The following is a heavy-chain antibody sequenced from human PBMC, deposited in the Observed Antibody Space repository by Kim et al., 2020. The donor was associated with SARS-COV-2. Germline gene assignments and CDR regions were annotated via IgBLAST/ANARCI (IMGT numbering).Heavy chain of an antibody. J-gene: IGHJ3*01. V-gene: IGHV1-46*01. CDR3: ARDNIDWAFDF. Sequence: ASVKVSCKASGYRFTSNKMHWVRQAPGQGLEWMGIITPIDGFTVYAQNLQGRLTVTRDTSTSTVYMELSSLRSDDTAIYYCARDNIDWAFDFWGQGTMVIVSS. CDR2: ITPIDGFT. D-gene: IGHD2-21*01. CDR1: GYRFTSNK.